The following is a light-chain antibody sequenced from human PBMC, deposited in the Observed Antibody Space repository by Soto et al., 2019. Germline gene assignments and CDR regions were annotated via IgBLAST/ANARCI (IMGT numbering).Light chain of an antibody. Sequence: QSALTQPPSASGTPGQTIAISCSGGSSNIGSHTVNWYQQLPGTAPRLLIYSNTQRPSGVPDRFSGSKSGTSASLAISGLQSEYEGDYYCAAWDDSLNGVVFGGGTKVT. CDR3: AAWDDSLNGVV. V-gene: IGLV1-44*01. CDR2: SNT. CDR1: SSNIGSHT. J-gene: IGLJ2*01.